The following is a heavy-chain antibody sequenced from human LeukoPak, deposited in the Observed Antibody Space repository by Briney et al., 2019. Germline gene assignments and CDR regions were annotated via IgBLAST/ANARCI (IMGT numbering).Heavy chain of an antibody. CDR2: VKQDGSEK. CDR1: GFSFSSYW. D-gene: IGHD1-20*01. CDR3: ARRRYNWNAIDY. V-gene: IGHV3-7*01. Sequence: GGSLRLSCAASGFSFSSYWMSWVRQAPGKGLEWVANVKQDGSEKYYVDSVRGRFTISRDNAKNSLYLHMSSLRVEDTAVYYCARRRYNWNAIDYWGQGTLVTVSS. J-gene: IGHJ4*02.